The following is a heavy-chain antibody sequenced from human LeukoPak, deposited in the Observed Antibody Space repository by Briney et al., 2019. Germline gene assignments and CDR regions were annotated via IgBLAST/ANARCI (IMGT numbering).Heavy chain of an antibody. V-gene: IGHV3-48*03. J-gene: IGHJ4*02. D-gene: IGHD2-15*01. CDR2: ISLSGSTT. CDR3: ARGYCGGGGCYTY. CDR1: GFTFSSNE. Sequence: GGSLRLSCAASGFTFSSNEMYWVRQAPGKGLEWVSYISLSGSTTYHADSVKGRFTISRDNARNSLFLQMDSLRVEDTAVYYCARGYCGGGGCYTYWGQGTLVTVSS.